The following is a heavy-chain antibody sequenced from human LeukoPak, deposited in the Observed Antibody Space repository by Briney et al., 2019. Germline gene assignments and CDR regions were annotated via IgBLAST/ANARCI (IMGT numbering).Heavy chain of an antibody. V-gene: IGHV3-48*03. CDR3: ARDLGELLRYAFDI. Sequence: GGSLRLSCAASGFAFSSYEMNWVRQAPGKGLEWVSYISSSGSTIYYADSVKGRFTISRDNAKNSLYLQMNSLRAEDTAVYYCARDLGELLRYAFDIWGQGTMVTVSP. D-gene: IGHD1-26*01. CDR2: ISSSGSTI. J-gene: IGHJ3*02. CDR1: GFAFSSYE.